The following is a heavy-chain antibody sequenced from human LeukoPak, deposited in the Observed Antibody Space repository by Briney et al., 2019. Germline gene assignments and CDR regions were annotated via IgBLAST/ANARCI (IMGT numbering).Heavy chain of an antibody. CDR2: IKQDGSEK. J-gene: IGHJ5*01. D-gene: IGHD3-22*01. CDR1: GFTFSSYW. Sequence: GGSLRLSCAASGFTFSSYWMSWVRQAPGKGLEWVANIKQDGSEKYYVDSVKGRFTISRDNAKNSLYLQMNSLRAEDTAVYYCASDFPYYYDTSGYYSDSWGQGTLVTVSS. CDR3: ASDFPYYYDTSGYYSDS. V-gene: IGHV3-7*01.